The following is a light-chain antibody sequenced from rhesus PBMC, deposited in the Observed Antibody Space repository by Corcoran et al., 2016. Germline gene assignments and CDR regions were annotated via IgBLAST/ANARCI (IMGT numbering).Light chain of an antibody. V-gene: IGKV1-21*01. CDR2: KAS. CDR1: QGISSW. J-gene: IGKJ1*01. Sequence: DIQMTQSPSSLSASIGGRVTITCRASQGISSWLAWYQQKPGEAPKLLIYKASSWQSGVPSRFSGSGSATDFTITISSLQPEDFASYSCQQDRSAPCTFGQGTKVEIK. CDR3: QQDRSAPCT.